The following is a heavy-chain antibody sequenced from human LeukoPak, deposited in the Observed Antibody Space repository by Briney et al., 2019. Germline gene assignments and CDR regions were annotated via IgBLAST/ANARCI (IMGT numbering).Heavy chain of an antibody. Sequence: PGGSLRLSCTASGFTFGDYAMSWVRQAPGKGLEWVGFIRSKAYGGTTEYAASVKGRFTISRDDSKSIAYLQMNSLKTEDTAVYYCTSGSGSYRGGRYNWFDPWGQGTLVTVSS. CDR3: TSGSGSYRGGRYNWFDP. CDR1: GFTFGDYA. CDR2: IRSKAYGGTT. D-gene: IGHD1-26*01. J-gene: IGHJ5*02. V-gene: IGHV3-49*04.